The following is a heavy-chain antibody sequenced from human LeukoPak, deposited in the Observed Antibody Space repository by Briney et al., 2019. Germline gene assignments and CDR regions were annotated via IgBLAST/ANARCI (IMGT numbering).Heavy chain of an antibody. V-gene: IGHV3-33*08. Sequence: SLRLSCAASGFTVSSNYMSWVRQAPGKGLEWVAVIWYDGSNTYYADSVKGRFTISRDNSKNTLDLQMNSLRAEDTAVYHCAREYGRYFDYWGQGTLVTVSS. CDR3: AREYGRYFDY. D-gene: IGHD1-26*01. CDR2: IWYDGSNT. J-gene: IGHJ4*02. CDR1: GFTVSSNY.